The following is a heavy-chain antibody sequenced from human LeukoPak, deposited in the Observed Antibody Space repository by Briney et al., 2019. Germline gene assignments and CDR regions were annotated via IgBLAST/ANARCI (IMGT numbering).Heavy chain of an antibody. CDR3: ARDGSGYSSGWYAY. Sequence: GGSLRLSCAASGFTFSSYSMNWVRQAPGKGLEWVSSISSSSSYIYYADSVKGRFTISRDNAKNSLYLQMNSLRAEDTAVYYCARDGSGYSSGWYAYWGQGTLVTVSS. J-gene: IGHJ4*02. D-gene: IGHD6-19*01. V-gene: IGHV3-21*01. CDR1: GFTFSSYS. CDR2: ISSSSSYI.